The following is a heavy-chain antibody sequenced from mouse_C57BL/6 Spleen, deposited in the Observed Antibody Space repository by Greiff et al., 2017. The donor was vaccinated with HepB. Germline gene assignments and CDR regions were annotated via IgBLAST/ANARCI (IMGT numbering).Heavy chain of an antibody. D-gene: IGHD1-1*01. Sequence: EVQLVESGGDLVKPGGSLKLSCAASGFTFSSYGMSWVRQTPDKRLEWVGTISSCGSYTYYPDSLKGRFTISRDNSKYTLYLQLSSLKSEDTAMYYCARHPSFSTRWRGYAMDCWGQRPSVTVSS. CDR1: GFTFSSYG. V-gene: IGHV5-6*01. CDR2: ISSCGSYT. CDR3: ARHPSFSTRWRGYAMDC. J-gene: IGHJ4*01.